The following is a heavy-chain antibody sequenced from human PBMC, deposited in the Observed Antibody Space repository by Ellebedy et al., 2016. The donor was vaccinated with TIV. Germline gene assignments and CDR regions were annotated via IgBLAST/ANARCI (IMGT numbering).Heavy chain of an antibody. Sequence: GESLKISCQGSGYNFTTYWIGWVRQMPGKGLEWMGLIYPGDSDTRYSPSFRGQVTISADKSISTAYLQWSSLKASDTAMYYCAASRLGVYDYYYWGQGTLVTVSS. D-gene: IGHD5/OR15-5a*01. J-gene: IGHJ4*02. CDR2: IYPGDSDT. CDR3: AASRLGVYDYYY. V-gene: IGHV5-51*01. CDR1: GYNFTTYW.